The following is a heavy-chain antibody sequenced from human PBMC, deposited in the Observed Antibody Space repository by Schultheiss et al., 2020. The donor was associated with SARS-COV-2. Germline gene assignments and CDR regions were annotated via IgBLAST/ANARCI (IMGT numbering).Heavy chain of an antibody. D-gene: IGHD1-26*01. Sequence: GGSLRLSCAASGFTFSYYYMSGVRQAPGKGLEWVSAISGSGGSTYYADSVKGRFTISRDNSKNTLYLQMNSLRAEDTAVYYCAKDLSGSYPEYYFDYWGQGTLVTVSS. CDR2: ISGSGGST. J-gene: IGHJ4*02. CDR3: AKDLSGSYPEYYFDY. CDR1: GFTFSYYY. V-gene: IGHV3-23*01.